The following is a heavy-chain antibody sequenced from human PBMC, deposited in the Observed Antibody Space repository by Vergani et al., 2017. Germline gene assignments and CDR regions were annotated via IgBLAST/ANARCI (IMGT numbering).Heavy chain of an antibody. V-gene: IGHV3-66*01. CDR1: GFTVSSNY. D-gene: IGHD3-10*01. CDR2: IYSGGST. J-gene: IGHJ6*03. Sequence: EVQVVETGGGLVQPGGSLRLSCAASGFTVSSNYMSWVRQAPGKGLEWVSVIYSGGSTYYADSVKGRFIISRDNSKNTLYLQMNSLRAEDTAVYYCAKLFESDLDDRTYYYGSGRDFMDVWGKGTTVTVSS. CDR3: AKLFESDLDDRTYYYGSGRDFMDV.